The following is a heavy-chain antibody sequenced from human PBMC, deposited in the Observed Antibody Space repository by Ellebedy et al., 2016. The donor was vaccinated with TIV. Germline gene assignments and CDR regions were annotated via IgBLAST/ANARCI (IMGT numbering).Heavy chain of an antibody. CDR1: GFTFSSYS. CDR2: ISSSSSTI. CDR3: ARDRGEAADPFFDY. J-gene: IGHJ4*02. D-gene: IGHD3-10*01. V-gene: IGHV3-48*02. Sequence: GESLKISXAASGFTFSSYSMNWVRQAPGKGLEWVSYISSSSSTIYYADSVKGRFTISRDNAKNSLYLQMNSLRDEDTAVYYCARDRGEAADPFFDYWGQGTLVTVSS.